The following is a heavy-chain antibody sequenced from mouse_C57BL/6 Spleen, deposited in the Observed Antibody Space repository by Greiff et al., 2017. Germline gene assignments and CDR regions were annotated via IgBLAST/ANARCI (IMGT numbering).Heavy chain of an antibody. Sequence: QVQLQQSGPELVKPGASVKISCKASGYAFSSSWMNWVKQRPGKGLEWIGRIYPGDGDTNYNGKFKGKATLTADKSSSTAYMQLSSLTSEDSAVYFCARSGYGSSYGVYFDYWGQGTTLTVSS. J-gene: IGHJ2*01. CDR2: IYPGDGDT. D-gene: IGHD1-1*01. CDR3: ARSGYGSSYGVYFDY. V-gene: IGHV1-82*01. CDR1: GYAFSSSW.